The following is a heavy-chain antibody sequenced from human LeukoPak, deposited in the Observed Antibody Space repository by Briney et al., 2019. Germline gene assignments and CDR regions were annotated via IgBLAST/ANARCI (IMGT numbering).Heavy chain of an antibody. CDR3: AGRGGIATRFDY. CDR1: GFTFSSYA. V-gene: IGHV3-23*01. D-gene: IGHD3-16*01. Sequence: PGGSLRLSCAASGFTFSSYAMSWVRQAPGKGLEWVSAISGSGGSTYYADSVKGRFTISRDNSKNTLYLQMNSLRAADTAVYYCAGRGGIATRFDYWGQGTLVTVSS. J-gene: IGHJ4*02. CDR2: ISGSGGST.